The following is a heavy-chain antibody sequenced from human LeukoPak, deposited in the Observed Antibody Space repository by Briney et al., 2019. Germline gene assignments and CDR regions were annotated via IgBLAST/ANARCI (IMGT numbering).Heavy chain of an antibody. Sequence: PGGSLRLSCAGSGFTFSRYTMSWVRQAPGKGLEWVSAVSGSGGSTRYTDSVKGRFTISRDNSKSTLFLQTNSLRAEDTAVYYCARRDLTYYYDSSGYCDWGQGTLVTVSS. V-gene: IGHV3-23*01. CDR2: VSGSGGST. CDR3: ARRDLTYYYDSSGYCD. J-gene: IGHJ4*02. D-gene: IGHD3-22*01. CDR1: GFTFSRYT.